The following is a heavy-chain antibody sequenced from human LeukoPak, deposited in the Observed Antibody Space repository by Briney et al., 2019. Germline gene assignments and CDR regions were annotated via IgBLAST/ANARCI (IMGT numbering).Heavy chain of an antibody. D-gene: IGHD2-15*01. Sequence: PGESLKISCKGSGYSFTTYWIGWVRQMPGKGLEWMGIIYPGDSDTRYSPSFQGQVTISADKSITTAYLQWSSLEASDSAMYYCARSKGCGGGTCYPDYWGQGTLVTVSS. J-gene: IGHJ4*02. CDR2: IYPGDSDT. V-gene: IGHV5-51*01. CDR3: ARSKGCGGGTCYPDY. CDR1: GYSFTTYW.